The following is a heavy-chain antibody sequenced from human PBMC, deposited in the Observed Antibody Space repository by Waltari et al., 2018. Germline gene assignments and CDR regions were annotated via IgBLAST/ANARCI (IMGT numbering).Heavy chain of an antibody. CDR2: VDPEEGET. J-gene: IGHJ4*02. D-gene: IGHD6-19*01. Sequence: EVQLVQSGAEVKKPGATVKISCKASGYTFTDYYMHWVQQAPGKGLEWMGRVDPEEGETIEAEKFQGRVTITADTSTDTAYMELGSLRSEDTAVYYCATVSIAVAGDVFDYWGQGTLVTVSS. V-gene: IGHV1-69-2*01. CDR3: ATVSIAVAGDVFDY. CDR1: GYTFTDYY.